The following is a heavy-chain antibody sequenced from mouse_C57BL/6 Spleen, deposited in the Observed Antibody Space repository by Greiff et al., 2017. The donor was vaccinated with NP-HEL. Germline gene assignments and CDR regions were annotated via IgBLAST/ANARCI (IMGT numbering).Heavy chain of an antibody. Sequence: EVKLVESGPGLVKPSQSLSLTCSVTGYSITSGYYWNWIRQFPGNKLEWMGYISYDGSNNYNPSLKNRISITRDTSKNQFFLKLNSVTTEDTATYYCARGNYDYGFAYWGQGTLVTVSA. CDR3: ARGNYDYGFAY. J-gene: IGHJ3*01. V-gene: IGHV3-6*01. CDR1: GYSITSGYY. D-gene: IGHD2-4*01. CDR2: ISYDGSN.